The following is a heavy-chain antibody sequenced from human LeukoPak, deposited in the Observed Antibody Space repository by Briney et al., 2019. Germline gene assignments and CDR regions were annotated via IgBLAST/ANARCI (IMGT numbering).Heavy chain of an antibody. D-gene: IGHD3-22*01. CDR2: IYYSGST. Sequence: PSETLSLTCTVSGGSISSYYWSWIRQPPGKGLEWIGYIYYSGSTNYNPSLKSRVTISVDTSKNQFSLKLSSVTAADTAVYYCARVGDSSGYYYSSFDYWGQGTLVTVSS. CDR3: ARVGDSSGYYYSSFDY. V-gene: IGHV4-59*01. CDR1: GGSISSYY. J-gene: IGHJ4*02.